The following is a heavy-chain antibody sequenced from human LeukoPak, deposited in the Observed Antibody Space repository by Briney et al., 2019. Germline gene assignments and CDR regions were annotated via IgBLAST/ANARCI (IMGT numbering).Heavy chain of an antibody. J-gene: IGHJ2*01. CDR3: ASAYCGGDCTPYWYFDL. CDR2: IYYIGNT. V-gene: IGHV4-30-4*01. Sequence: PSETLSLTCTVSGGSISSGDYYWSWIRQPPGKGLEWSGYIYYIGNTFYNPSLKSRVTISVDTSKNQFSLKLSSVTAADTAVYYCASAYCGGDCTPYWYFDLWGRGTLVTVSP. CDR1: GGSISSGDYY. D-gene: IGHD2-21*02.